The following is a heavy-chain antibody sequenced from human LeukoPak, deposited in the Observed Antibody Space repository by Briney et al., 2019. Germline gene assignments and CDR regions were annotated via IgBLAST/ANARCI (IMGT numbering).Heavy chain of an antibody. CDR2: IWFDGSEQ. V-gene: IGHV3-33*06. D-gene: IGHD1/OR15-1a*01. CDR3: AKGRTNDY. CDR1: GFTFSTYA. J-gene: IGHJ4*02. Sequence: GRSLRLSCAASGFTFSTYAIHWVRQAPGKGLEWVAVIWFDGSEQYYADSVKGRFIISRDNSKNTLYLQMNSLRAEDTAIYYCAKGRTNDYWGQGTLVPVSS.